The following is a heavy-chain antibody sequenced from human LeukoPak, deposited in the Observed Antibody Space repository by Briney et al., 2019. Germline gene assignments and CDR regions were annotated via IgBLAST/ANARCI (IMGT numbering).Heavy chain of an antibody. CDR2: LRGDGTSA. V-gene: IGHV3-74*03. CDR3: ARDFHAVHFDS. D-gene: IGHD2-8*01. CDR1: GFTFSSYW. J-gene: IGHJ4*02. Sequence: PGGFLRLSCAASGFTFSSYWLSWVRQVSGKGLVCVARLRGDGTSAMYADSVKGRFTISRDNAKNTLFLQMNSLRVEDTAVYYCARDFHAVHFDSWGQGTLVAVSS.